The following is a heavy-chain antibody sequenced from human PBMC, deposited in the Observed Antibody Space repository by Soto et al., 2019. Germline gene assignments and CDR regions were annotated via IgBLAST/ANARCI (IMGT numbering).Heavy chain of an antibody. V-gene: IGHV3-23*04. J-gene: IGHJ6*02. Sequence: EVQMVESGGGLVKPGGSQRLSCKALKFAITSHVMTWVRQAPGKGLEWVSGISASGGGTFYADSVLGRFTISRDDTRNMVYLQMDSLRADDTAVYYCAKRTGDYYFYGLDAWGQGTTVVVSS. CDR1: KFAITSHV. CDR3: AKRTGDYYFYGLDA. CDR2: ISASGGGT. D-gene: IGHD7-27*01.